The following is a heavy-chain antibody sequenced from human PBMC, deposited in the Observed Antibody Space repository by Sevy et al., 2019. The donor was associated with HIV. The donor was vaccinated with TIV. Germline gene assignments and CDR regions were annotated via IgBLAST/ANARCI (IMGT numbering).Heavy chain of an antibody. V-gene: IGHV1-3*01. Sequence: ASVKVSCKASGYTFTSYGIHWVRQAPGQRLEWMGWINPGNGNTKYSQNFQGRVTITRHTSATTTYMGLSSLTYEDTGVYFCARVGRDAESFDIWGQGTMVTVSS. CDR2: INPGNGNT. CDR1: GYTFTSYG. CDR3: ARVGRDAESFDI. J-gene: IGHJ3*02.